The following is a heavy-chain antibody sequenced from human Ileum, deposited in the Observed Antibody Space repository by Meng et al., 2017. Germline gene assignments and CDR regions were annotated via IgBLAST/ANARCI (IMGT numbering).Heavy chain of an antibody. Sequence: GESLKISCAASGFSFDRFWMTWVRQAPGKGLEWVAIMQEAGNREYYVDSVKGRFTISRDNAKNSLYLQMNSLRAEDTAVYYCARDRGYGWFDLWGQRTLVTVSS. CDR1: GFSFDRFW. J-gene: IGHJ5*01. CDR2: MQEAGNRE. D-gene: IGHD6-25*01. V-gene: IGHV3-7*01. CDR3: ARDRGYGWFDL.